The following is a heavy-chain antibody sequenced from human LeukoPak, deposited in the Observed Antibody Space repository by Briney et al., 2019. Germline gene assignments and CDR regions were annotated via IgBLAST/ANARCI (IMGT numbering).Heavy chain of an antibody. CDR1: GFTFSSYA. CDR2: ISGSGGST. J-gene: IGHJ4*02. CDR3: AKGCYDYVWGSYYFDY. V-gene: IGHV3-23*01. Sequence: GVSLRLSCAASGFTFSSYAMSWVRQAPGKGLEWVSAISGSGGSTYYADSVKGRFTISRDNSRDTLYLQMNSLRAEDTAVYYCAKGCYDYVWGSYYFDYWGQGTQVTVSS. D-gene: IGHD3-16*01.